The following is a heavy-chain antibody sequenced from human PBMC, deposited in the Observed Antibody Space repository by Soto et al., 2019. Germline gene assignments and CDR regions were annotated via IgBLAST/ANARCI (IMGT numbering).Heavy chain of an antibody. J-gene: IGHJ5*02. D-gene: IGHD6-19*01. Sequence: PGESLKISCKGSGDSFTSYWIGWVRQMPGKGLEWMGIIYPGDSDTRYSPSFQGQVTISADKSISTAYLQWSSLKASDTAMYYCARAGYSRGWYTWDWFDPWGQATLVTVSS. CDR3: ARAGYSRGWYTWDWFDP. CDR2: IYPGDSDT. V-gene: IGHV5-51*01. CDR1: GDSFTSYW.